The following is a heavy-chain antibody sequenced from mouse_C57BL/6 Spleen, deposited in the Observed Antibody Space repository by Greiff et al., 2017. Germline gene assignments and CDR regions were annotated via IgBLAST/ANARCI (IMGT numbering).Heavy chain of an antibody. V-gene: IGHV4-1*01. CDR2: INPDSSTI. D-gene: IGHD1-1*01. J-gene: IGHJ3*01. CDR1: GVDFSRYW. Sequence: CEASGVDFSRYWMSWVRRAPGKGLEWIGEINPDSSTINYAPSLKDKFIISRDNAKNTLYLQMSKVRSEDTALYYCARVSSYWFAYWGQGTLVTVSA. CDR3: ARVSSYWFAY.